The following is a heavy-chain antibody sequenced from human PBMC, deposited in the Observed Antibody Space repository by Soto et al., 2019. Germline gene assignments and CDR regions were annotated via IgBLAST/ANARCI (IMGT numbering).Heavy chain of an antibody. V-gene: IGHV6-1*01. CDR2: TYYRSKWYN. Sequence: PSQTLSLTCAISGDSFCTNSGTWDWIRQSPSRGLEWLGRTYYRSKWYNDYAVSVKGRITINPDTSNNQLSLQLNSVTPDDTAVYYCARLIGNSWLDSWGQGTLVTVS. D-gene: IGHD2-8*01. J-gene: IGHJ5*01. CDR1: GDSFCTNSGT. CDR3: ARLIGNSWLDS.